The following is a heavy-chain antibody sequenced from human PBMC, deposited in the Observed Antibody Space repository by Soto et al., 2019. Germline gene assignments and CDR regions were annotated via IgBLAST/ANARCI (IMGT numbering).Heavy chain of an antibody. CDR2: ISVYNGNT. Sequence: VSVKVSCKVSGITFTSYGVSWVRQAPGQGLEWMGWISVYNGNTKYQQKLQGRVTMTTDTSTSTAYMELRGLRSDDTDVYYCARSGRPGYYYDIMDMLGQGPT. D-gene: IGHD3-10*01. V-gene: IGHV1-18*01. CDR1: GITFTSYG. J-gene: IGHJ6*02. CDR3: ARSGRPGYYYDIMDM.